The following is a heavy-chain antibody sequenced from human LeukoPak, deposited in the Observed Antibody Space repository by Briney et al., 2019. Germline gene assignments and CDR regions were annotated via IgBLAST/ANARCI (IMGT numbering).Heavy chain of an antibody. CDR2: INHSGST. CDR3: ARRRAAAGPDY. J-gene: IGHJ4*02. Sequence: SETLSLTCAVYGASFSGYYWSWIRQPPGKGLEWIGEINHSGSTNYNPSLKSRVTISVDTSKNQFSLKLSSVTAADTAVYYCARRRAAAGPDYWGQGTLVTVSS. CDR1: GASFSGYY. V-gene: IGHV4-34*01. D-gene: IGHD6-13*01.